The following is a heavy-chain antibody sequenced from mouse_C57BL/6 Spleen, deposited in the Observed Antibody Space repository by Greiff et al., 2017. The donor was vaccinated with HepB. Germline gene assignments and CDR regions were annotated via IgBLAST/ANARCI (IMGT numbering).Heavy chain of an antibody. D-gene: IGHD1-1*01. CDR2: ISYDGSN. CDR3: ARRYTTNAMDY. CDR1: GYSITSGYY. V-gene: IGHV3-6*01. J-gene: IGHJ4*01. Sequence: DVKLQESGPGLVKPSQSLSLTCSVTGYSITSGYYWNWIRQFPGNKLEWMGYISYDGSNNYNPSLKNRISITRDTSKNQFFLKLNSVTTEDTATYYCARRYTTNAMDYWGQGTSVTVSS.